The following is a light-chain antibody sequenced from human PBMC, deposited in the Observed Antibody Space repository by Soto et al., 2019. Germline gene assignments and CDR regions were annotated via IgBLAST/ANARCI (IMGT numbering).Light chain of an antibody. V-gene: IGKV1-33*01. CDR2: YAS. J-gene: IGKJ3*01. Sequence: DIQMTQSPSSLSASVGDRVTITCLASHDIGNYLNWYQQKPGKAPKLLIYYASNLETGVSSRFSGSGSGTDFTFTISSLQPEDIATYFCQQYENLPRFIFGLGTKVDIK. CDR3: QQYENLPRFI. CDR1: HDIGNY.